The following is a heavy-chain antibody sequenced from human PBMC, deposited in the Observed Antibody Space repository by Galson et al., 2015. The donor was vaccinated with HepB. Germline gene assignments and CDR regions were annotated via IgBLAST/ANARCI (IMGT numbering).Heavy chain of an antibody. V-gene: IGHV2-5*02. CDR2: IFWDDNK. D-gene: IGHD2-21*02. Sequence: PALVKPTQTLTPTCTFAGFSLSTEGVRVAWIRQPPGKALEWLALIFWDDNKRYSPSLKSSLTITKDNSKNQVVLTMTNMDPVDTGTYSCAYSRWGPLIYWGQGTPVTVSS. CDR1: GFSLSTEGVR. CDR3: AYSRWGPLIY. J-gene: IGHJ4*02.